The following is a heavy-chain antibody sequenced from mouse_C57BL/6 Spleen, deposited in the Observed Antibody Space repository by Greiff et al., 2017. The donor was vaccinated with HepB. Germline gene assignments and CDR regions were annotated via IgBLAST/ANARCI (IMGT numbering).Heavy chain of an antibody. Sequence: ESGPGLVKPSQSLSLTCSVSGYSITSGYYWNWIRQFPGNKLEWMGYISYDGSNNYNPSLKNRISITRDTSKNQFFLKLNSVTTEDPATYYCATNWDPYYYAMDYWGQGTSVTVSS. CDR1: GYSITSGYY. J-gene: IGHJ4*01. CDR3: ATNWDPYYYAMDY. D-gene: IGHD4-1*01. CDR2: ISYDGSN. V-gene: IGHV3-6*01.